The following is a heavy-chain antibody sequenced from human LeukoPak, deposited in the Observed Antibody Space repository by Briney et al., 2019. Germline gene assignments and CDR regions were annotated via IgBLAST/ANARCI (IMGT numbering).Heavy chain of an antibody. D-gene: IGHD4-17*01. Sequence: GASVKVSCKASGYTFTGYYMHWVRQAPGQGLEWMGRINPNSGGTNYAQKFQGRVTMTRDTSISTAYMELSRLRSDDTAVYYCAREIYGDYYFDYWGQGTLVTVSS. CDR1: GYTFTGYY. V-gene: IGHV1-2*06. CDR3: AREIYGDYYFDY. J-gene: IGHJ4*02. CDR2: INPNSGGT.